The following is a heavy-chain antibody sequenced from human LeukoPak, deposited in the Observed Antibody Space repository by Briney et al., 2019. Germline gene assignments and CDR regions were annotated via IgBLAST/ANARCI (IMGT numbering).Heavy chain of an antibody. J-gene: IGHJ4*02. CDR3: ARDPVASPRFLDS. CDR2: IYFTGST. CDR1: GDSISNSNYK. V-gene: IGHV4-39*07. D-gene: IGHD5-12*01. Sequence: SETLSLTCNVSGDSISNSNYKWGWIRQPPGKGLEWIGFIYFTGSTHYNPSLKSRVAISVDTSKNQFSLKVSFVTAADTAVYYCARDPVASPRFLDSWGQGTLVIVSS.